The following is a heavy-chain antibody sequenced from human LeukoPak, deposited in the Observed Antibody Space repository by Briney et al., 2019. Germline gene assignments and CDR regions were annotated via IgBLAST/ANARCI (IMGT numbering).Heavy chain of an antibody. V-gene: IGHV1-69*13. CDR1: GGTFSSYA. Sequence: ASVKVSCKASGGTFSSYAISWVGQAPGQGLEWMGGIIPILGTANYAQKFQGRVTITADESTSTAYMELSSLRSEDTAVYYCARLGDGVAASPNFAYWGQGTLVTVS. CDR3: ARLGDGVAASPNFAY. J-gene: IGHJ4*02. CDR2: IIPILGTA. D-gene: IGHD2-15*01.